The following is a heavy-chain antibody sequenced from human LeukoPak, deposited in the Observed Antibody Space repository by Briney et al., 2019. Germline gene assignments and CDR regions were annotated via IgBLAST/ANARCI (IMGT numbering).Heavy chain of an antibody. CDR1: GFTFSRHG. CDR3: AKDDAWLRFGE. D-gene: IGHD3-10*01. Sequence: GGTLRLSCAASGFTFSRHGMNWVRQAPGKGLEWVSGISPRGDIKYYADSVKGRFSISRDNSRNTLYLEVSSLTAEDAAVYYCAKDDAWLRFGEWSQGTLVTVSS. V-gene: IGHV3-23*01. CDR2: ISPRGDIK. J-gene: IGHJ4*02.